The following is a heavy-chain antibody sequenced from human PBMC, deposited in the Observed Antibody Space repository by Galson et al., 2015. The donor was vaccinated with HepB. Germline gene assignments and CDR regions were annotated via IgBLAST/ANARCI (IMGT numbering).Heavy chain of an antibody. CDR1: GFTFSSYG. V-gene: IGHV3-33*01. Sequence: SLRLSCAASGFTFSSYGMHWVRQAPGKGLEWVAVIWYDGSNKYYADSVKGRFTISRDNSKNTLYLQMNSLRAEDTAVYYCARDLMVRGVNDAFDFWGQGTMVTVSS. J-gene: IGHJ3*01. CDR3: ARDLMVRGVNDAFDF. CDR2: IWYDGSNK. D-gene: IGHD3-10*01.